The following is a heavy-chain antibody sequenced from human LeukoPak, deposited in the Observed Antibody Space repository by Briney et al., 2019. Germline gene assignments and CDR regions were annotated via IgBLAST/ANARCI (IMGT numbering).Heavy chain of an antibody. CDR2: IYHSGST. D-gene: IGHD3-22*01. J-gene: IGHJ4*02. V-gene: IGHV4-4*02. CDR1: GGSINSNNW. CDR3: AREDSSGLIDY. Sequence: SGTLSLTCAVSGGSINSNNWWSWVRQSPGKGLEWIGEIYHSGSTNYNPSLKSRVTMSVDKPKNQFSLKVSSVTAADTAVYYCAREDSSGLIDYWGQGTLVTVSS.